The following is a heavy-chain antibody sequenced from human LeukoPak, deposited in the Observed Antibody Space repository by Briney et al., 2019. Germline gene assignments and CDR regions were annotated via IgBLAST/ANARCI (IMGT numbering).Heavy chain of an antibody. CDR1: GDSISSSGYY. J-gene: IGHJ3*02. V-gene: IGHV4-39*01. D-gene: IGHD3-16*01. CDR2: IYYSGST. Sequence: TPSETLSLTCTVSGDSISSSGYYWGWIRQPPGKGLEWIGSIYYSGSTYYNPSLKSRVTISVDTSKNQFSLKLSSVTAADTAVYYCARRETGEPFDIWGQGTMVTVSS. CDR3: ARRETGEPFDI.